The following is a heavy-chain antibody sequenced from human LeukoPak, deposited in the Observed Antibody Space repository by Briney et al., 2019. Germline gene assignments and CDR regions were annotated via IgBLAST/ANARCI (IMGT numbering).Heavy chain of an antibody. Sequence: GGSLRLSCAASGFTLSSYSMNWVRQAPGKGLEWVSSISSSSSYIYYADSVKGRFTISRDNAKNSLYLQMNSLRAEDTAVYYCATSGHSGITIFGGVDAFDIWGQGTMVTVSS. D-gene: IGHD3-3*01. CDR1: GFTLSSYS. V-gene: IGHV3-21*01. CDR3: ATSGHSGITIFGGVDAFDI. CDR2: ISSSSSYI. J-gene: IGHJ3*02.